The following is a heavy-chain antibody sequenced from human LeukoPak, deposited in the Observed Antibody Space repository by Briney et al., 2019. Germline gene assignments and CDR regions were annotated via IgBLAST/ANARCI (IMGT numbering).Heavy chain of an antibody. J-gene: IGHJ4*02. V-gene: IGHV3-23*01. Sequence: GGSLRLSCAASGFTFSNFGMSWVRQAPGKGLEWVSVISGSGGSTYYADSVMGRFTISRDNSKNTLYLQMNSLRAEDTAVYYCARGLGGSLVILPTAFDYWGQGTLVTVSS. CDR1: GFTFSNFG. CDR2: ISGSGGST. CDR3: ARGLGGSLVILPTAFDY. D-gene: IGHD2-2*01.